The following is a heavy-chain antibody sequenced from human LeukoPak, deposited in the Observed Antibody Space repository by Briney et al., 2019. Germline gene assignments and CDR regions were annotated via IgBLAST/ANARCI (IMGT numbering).Heavy chain of an antibody. CDR2: IYYSGST. D-gene: IGHD3-22*01. CDR1: GGSISSSSYY. J-gene: IGHJ4*02. Sequence: PSETLSLTCTVSGGSISSSSYYWGWIRQPPGKGLEWIGSIYYSGSTYYSPSLKSRVTISVDTSKNQFSLKLSSVTAADTAVYYCARAYYDSSGYYFDYWGQGTLVTVSS. CDR3: ARAYYDSSGYYFDY. V-gene: IGHV4-39*07.